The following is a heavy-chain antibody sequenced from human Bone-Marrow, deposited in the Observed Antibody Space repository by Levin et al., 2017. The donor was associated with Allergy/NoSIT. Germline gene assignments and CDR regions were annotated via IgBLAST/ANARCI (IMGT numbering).Heavy chain of an antibody. CDR2: TYSSGYS. CDR1: GLSDDSINFWY. J-gene: IGHJ4*01. D-gene: IGHD7-27*01. CDR3: ARDLGMFDL. Sequence: PSETLSLTCTVSGLSDDSINFWYWTWIRQPAGKGLEWIGRTYSSGYSNYNPSLKSRVTMSMITSKNQFSMKLTSVTAADTAIYFCARDLGMFDLWGPGILVTVSS. V-gene: IGHV4-4*07.